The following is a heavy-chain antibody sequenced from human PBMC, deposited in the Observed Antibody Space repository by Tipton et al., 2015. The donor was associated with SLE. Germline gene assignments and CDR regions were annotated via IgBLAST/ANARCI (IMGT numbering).Heavy chain of an antibody. CDR1: GGSISSPFW. CDR2: VYHSGSA. V-gene: IGHV4-4*02. CDR3: ARSTALGARHNGLDV. J-gene: IGHJ6*02. Sequence: GLVKTSGTLSLTCGVSGGSISSPFWWNWIRQSPGKGLEWIGGVYHSGSANFNPSLKSGVTMSVDKSKNQFSLKVESVTAADTAVYFCARSTALGARHNGLDVWVRGTTVTVSS. D-gene: IGHD1-1*01.